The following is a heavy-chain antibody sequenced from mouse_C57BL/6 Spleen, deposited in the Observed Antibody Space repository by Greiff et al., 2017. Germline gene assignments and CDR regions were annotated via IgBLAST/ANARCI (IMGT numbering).Heavy chain of an antibody. V-gene: IGHV1-69*01. Sequence: VQLQQSGAELVMPGASVKLSCKASGYTFTSYWMHWVKQRPGQGLEWIGEIDPSDSYTNYNQKFKGKSTLTVDKSSSTAYMQLSSLTSEDSAVYYCAITTLDYWGQGTTLTVSS. D-gene: IGHD1-1*01. CDR2: IDPSDSYT. CDR3: AITTLDY. CDR1: GYTFTSYW. J-gene: IGHJ2*01.